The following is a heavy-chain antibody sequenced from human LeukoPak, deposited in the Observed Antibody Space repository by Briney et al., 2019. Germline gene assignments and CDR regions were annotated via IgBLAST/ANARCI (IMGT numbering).Heavy chain of an antibody. D-gene: IGHD5/OR15-5a*01. CDR1: GFTSSDYG. Sequence: GRSLRLSCAPSGFTSSDYGMSWVRHAPGKGLEWISHISTGRSVMNYADSVKGRFTISRDNGKNSVYLQMNSLRDEDTAVYYCAGGVYGYNAFDYWGQGTLVSVSS. J-gene: IGHJ4*02. CDR2: ISTGRSVM. V-gene: IGHV3-48*02. CDR3: AGGVYGYNAFDY.